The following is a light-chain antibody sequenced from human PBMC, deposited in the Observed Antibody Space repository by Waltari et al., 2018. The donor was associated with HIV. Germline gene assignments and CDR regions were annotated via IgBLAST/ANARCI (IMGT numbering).Light chain of an antibody. J-gene: IGKJ1*01. CDR1: RSVLYSSDNKNY. V-gene: IGKV4-1*01. CDR2: WAS. Sequence: DIVLVQSPDSLAVSLGERASINCTSSRSVLYSSDNKNYLAWYQQKPGQPPKLLIYWASTRQSGVPERFSGSGSGTDFTLTINSLHAEDVAVYFCQQYNGTPWTFGQWTKVEI. CDR3: QQYNGTPWT.